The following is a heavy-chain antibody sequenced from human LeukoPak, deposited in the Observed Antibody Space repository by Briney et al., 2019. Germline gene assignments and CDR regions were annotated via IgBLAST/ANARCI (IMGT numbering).Heavy chain of an antibody. CDR3: AKVKMSSWNDVGY. J-gene: IGHJ4*02. CDR2: ISGSGGST. Sequence: GGSLRLSCAVSGFTFSSYAMSWVRQAPGKGLEWVSAISGSGGSTYYADSVKGRFTISRDNSKNTLYPQMNCLRAEDTAVYYCAKVKMSSWNDVGYWGQGTLVTVSS. V-gene: IGHV3-23*01. CDR1: GFTFSSYA. D-gene: IGHD1-1*01.